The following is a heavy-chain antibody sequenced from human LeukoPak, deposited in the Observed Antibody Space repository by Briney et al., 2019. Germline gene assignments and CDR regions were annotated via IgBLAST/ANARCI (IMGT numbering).Heavy chain of an antibody. CDR1: GFTFSSYA. D-gene: IGHD2-2*01. V-gene: IGHV3-23*01. CDR3: AKDHGYCSSTSCYPSENY. CDR2: ISGSGGST. J-gene: IGHJ4*02. Sequence: GGSLRLSCAASGFTFSSYAMSRVRQAPGKGLEWVSAISGSGGSTYYADSVKGRFTISRDNSKNTLYLQMNSLRAEDTAVYYCAKDHGYCSSTSCYPSENYWGQGTLVTVPS.